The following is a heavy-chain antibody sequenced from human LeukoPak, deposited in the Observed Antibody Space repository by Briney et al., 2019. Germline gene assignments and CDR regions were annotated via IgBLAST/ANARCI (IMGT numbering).Heavy chain of an antibody. J-gene: IGHJ5*02. CDR1: GFTFSSYG. Sequence: GGSLRLSCAASGFTFSSYGMHWVRQAPGKGLEWVAFIRYDGSNKYYADSVKGRFTISRDNSKNTLYLQMNNLRAEDKAVYYCGSGYNWFEPWGQGNLVNVSS. D-gene: IGHD5-12*01. V-gene: IGHV3-30*02. CDR2: IRYDGSNK. CDR3: GSGYNWFEP.